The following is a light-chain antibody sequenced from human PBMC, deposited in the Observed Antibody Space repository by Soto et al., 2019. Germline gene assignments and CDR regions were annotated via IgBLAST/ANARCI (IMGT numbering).Light chain of an antibody. J-gene: IGKJ1*01. CDR3: QQYNNWPPWT. CDR2: GAS. V-gene: IGKV3-15*01. CDR1: QSVGSR. Sequence: EIVMTQSPATLSVSPGERATLSCRASQSVGSRLAWYQHKPGQAPRLLIYGASTRATGIPARFSGSGSGTEFTLTISSLQSEDFAVYYRQQYNNWPPWTFGRGTKVEIK.